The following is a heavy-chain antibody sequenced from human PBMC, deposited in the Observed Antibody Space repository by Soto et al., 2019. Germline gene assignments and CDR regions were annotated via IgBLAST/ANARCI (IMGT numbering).Heavy chain of an antibody. CDR2: ISGSGGST. J-gene: IGHJ4*02. CDR3: AKDVAAITMVRGVIITPYYFDY. CDR1: GFTFSNYA. D-gene: IGHD3-10*01. Sequence: GSLRLSCAASGFTFSNYAMSWVRQAPGKGLEWVSVISGSGGSTYYADSVKGRFTISRDNSKNTLYLQMNSLRAEDTAVYYCAKDVAAITMVRGVIITPYYFDYWGQGTLVTVSS. V-gene: IGHV3-23*01.